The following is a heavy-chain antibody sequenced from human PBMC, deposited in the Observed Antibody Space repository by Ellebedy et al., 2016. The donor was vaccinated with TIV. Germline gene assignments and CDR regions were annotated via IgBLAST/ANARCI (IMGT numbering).Heavy chain of an antibody. CDR1: GGSISSRSYY. Sequence: MPSETLSLTCTVFGGSISSRSYYWGWIRQPPGKGLEWIGRIYYSGSTYYNPSLKSRLAISVDTSKNQFSLKLSSVTAADTAMYYCVSRVVAVRHFDYWGQGTLVTVSS. CDR3: VSRVVAVRHFDY. D-gene: IGHD6-6*01. V-gene: IGHV4-39*01. J-gene: IGHJ4*02. CDR2: IYYSGST.